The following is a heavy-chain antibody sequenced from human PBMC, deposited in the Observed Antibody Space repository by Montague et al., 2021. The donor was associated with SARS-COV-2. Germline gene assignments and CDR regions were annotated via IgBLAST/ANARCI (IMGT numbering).Heavy chain of an antibody. CDR2: VDWDDDK. V-gene: IGHV2-70*01. J-gene: IGHJ4*02. D-gene: IGHD3-10*01. Sequence: PPLVKPTQTLTLTCTFSGFSLTTGGMCVTWIRQPPGKALEWLAVVDWDDDKYYTSSLETRLAISKDTSRNQVVLTMTNMDPMDTGTYYCARIHGGTSGSFDFWGQGSLVTVSS. CDR3: ARIHGGTSGSFDF. CDR1: GFSLTTGGMC.